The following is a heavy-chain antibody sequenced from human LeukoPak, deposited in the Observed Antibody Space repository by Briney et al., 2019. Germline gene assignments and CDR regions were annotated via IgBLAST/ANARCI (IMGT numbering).Heavy chain of an antibody. CDR3: AKIRGVGELLPFDY. Sequence: GGSLRLSCAASGFSVSSNYMTWVRQAPGKGLEWVSIIYSDYSGGSTYYADSVKGRFTISRDNSKNMLYLQLNSLRAEDTAVYYCAKIRGVGELLPFDYWGQGTLVTVSS. V-gene: IGHV3-53*01. D-gene: IGHD3-10*01. J-gene: IGHJ4*02. CDR1: GFSVSSNY. CDR2: IYSDYSGGST.